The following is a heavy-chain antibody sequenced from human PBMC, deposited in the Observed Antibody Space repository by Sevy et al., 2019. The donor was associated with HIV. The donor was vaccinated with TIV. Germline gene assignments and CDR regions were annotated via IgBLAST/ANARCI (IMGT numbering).Heavy chain of an antibody. Sequence: SETLSLTCTVSGGSISSSSYYWGWIRQPPGKGLEWIGSIYYSGSTYYNPSLKSRVTISVDTSKNRFSLKLSSVTAADTAVYYCARLGTYYYDSSGYYYNWFDPWGQGTLVTVSS. CDR3: ARLGTYYYDSSGYYYNWFDP. CDR2: IYYSGST. J-gene: IGHJ5*02. V-gene: IGHV4-39*01. CDR1: GGSISSSSYY. D-gene: IGHD3-22*01.